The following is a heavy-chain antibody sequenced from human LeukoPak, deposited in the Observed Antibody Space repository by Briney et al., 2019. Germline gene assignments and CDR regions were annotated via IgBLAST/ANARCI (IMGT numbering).Heavy chain of an antibody. V-gene: IGHV1-8*01. CDR1: GYTFTSYD. Sequence: ASVKVSCKASGYTFTSYDINWVRQATGQGLEWMGWMNPNSGNTGYAQKFQGRVTMTRNTSISTAYMELSSLRSEDTAVYYCARDRRYSGYFDYWGQGTLVTVSS. CDR3: ARDRRYSGYFDY. J-gene: IGHJ4*02. CDR2: MNPNSGNT. D-gene: IGHD5-12*01.